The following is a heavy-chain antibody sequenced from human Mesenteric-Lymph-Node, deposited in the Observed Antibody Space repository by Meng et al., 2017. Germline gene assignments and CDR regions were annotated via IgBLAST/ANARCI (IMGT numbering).Heavy chain of an antibody. CDR2: IYYSGST. Sequence: SETLSLTCTVSGGSISSYYWSWIRQPPGKGLEWIGYIYYSGSTNYNPSLKSRVTISVDTSKNQFSLKLSSVTAADTAVYYCARSSQVVTTRFDYWGQGTLVTVSS. V-gene: IGHV4-59*01. CDR3: ARSSQVVTTRFDY. D-gene: IGHD4-23*01. CDR1: GGSISSYY. J-gene: IGHJ4*02.